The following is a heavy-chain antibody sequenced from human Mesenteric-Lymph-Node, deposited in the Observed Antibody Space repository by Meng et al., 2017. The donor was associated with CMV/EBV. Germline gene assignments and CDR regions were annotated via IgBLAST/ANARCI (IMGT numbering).Heavy chain of an antibody. D-gene: IGHD5-18*01. CDR1: GGSISSSSYY. CDR3: ARGGYSGCVDY. J-gene: IGHJ4*02. Sequence: GSLRLSCTVSGGSISSSSYYWGWIRQPPGKGLEWIGSIYYSGSTYYNPSLKSRVTISVDTSKNQFSLKLSSVTAADTAVYYCARGGYSGCVDYWGQGTLVTVSS. CDR2: IYYSGST. V-gene: IGHV4-39*07.